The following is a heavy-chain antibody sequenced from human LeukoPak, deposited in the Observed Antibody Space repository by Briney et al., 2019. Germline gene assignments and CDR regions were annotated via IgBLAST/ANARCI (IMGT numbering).Heavy chain of an antibody. V-gene: IGHV4-39*01. D-gene: IGHD1-26*01. CDR2: IYYSGST. J-gene: IGHJ4*02. Sequence: NPSETLSLTCTVSGGSISSSSYYWGWIRQPPGKGLEWIGSIYYSGSTYYNPSLKSRVTISVDTSKNQFSLKLSSVTAADTAVYYCASPYSGSYYYFDYWGQGTLVTVSS. CDR1: GGSISSSSYY. CDR3: ASPYSGSYYYFDY.